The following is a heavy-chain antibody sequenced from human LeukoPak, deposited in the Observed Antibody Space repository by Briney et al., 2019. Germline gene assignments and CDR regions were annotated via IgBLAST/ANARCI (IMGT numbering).Heavy chain of an antibody. J-gene: IGHJ4*02. CDR2: ISSSSSTI. Sequence: GGSLRLSCAASGFTSSSYSMNWVRQAPGKGLEWVSYISSSSSTIYYADSVKGRFTISRDNAKNSLYLQMNSLRAEDTAVYYCARLPPLYGDYVFDYWGQGTLVTVSS. V-gene: IGHV3-48*01. CDR1: GFTSSSYS. D-gene: IGHD4-17*01. CDR3: ARLPPLYGDYVFDY.